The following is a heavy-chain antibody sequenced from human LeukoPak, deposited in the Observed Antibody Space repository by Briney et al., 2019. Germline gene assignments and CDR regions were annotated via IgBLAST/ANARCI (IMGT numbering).Heavy chain of an antibody. V-gene: IGHV3-23*01. D-gene: IGHD4-23*01. Sequence: GGSLRLSCAASGFTFSSYAMIWVRQAPGKGLEWVSAISGSGGSTYYADSVKGRFTISRDNSKNTLYLQMNSLRAEDTAVYYCARGARKGDDYGGFFDYWGQGTLVIVSS. CDR1: GFTFSSYA. CDR3: ARGARKGDDYGGFFDY. CDR2: ISGSGGST. J-gene: IGHJ4*02.